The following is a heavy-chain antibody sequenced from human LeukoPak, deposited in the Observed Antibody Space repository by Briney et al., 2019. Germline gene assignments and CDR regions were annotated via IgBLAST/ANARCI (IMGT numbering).Heavy chain of an antibody. D-gene: IGHD3-16*01. Sequence: SETLPLTCTVSGGSISSYYWSWIRQPPGKGLEWIGYIHNSGRPDYNPSLKSRVTISVDTSKNQFSLNLISVTAADTAVYYCARVSRWSDWAFEGWGQGTLVTVSS. V-gene: IGHV4-59*01. CDR1: GGSISSYY. CDR2: IHNSGRP. CDR3: ARVSRWSDWAFEG. J-gene: IGHJ4*02.